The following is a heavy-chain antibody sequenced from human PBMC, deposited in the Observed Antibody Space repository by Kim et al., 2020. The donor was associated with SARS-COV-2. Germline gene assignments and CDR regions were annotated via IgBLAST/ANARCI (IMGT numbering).Heavy chain of an antibody. D-gene: IGHD1-1*01. J-gene: IGHJ4*02. Sequence: YADSVKGRFTISRDNAKNSLYLQMNSLRAEDTAVYYCARDDTTGTTGFDYWGQGTLVTVSS. V-gene: IGHV3-21*01. CDR3: ARDDTTGTTGFDY.